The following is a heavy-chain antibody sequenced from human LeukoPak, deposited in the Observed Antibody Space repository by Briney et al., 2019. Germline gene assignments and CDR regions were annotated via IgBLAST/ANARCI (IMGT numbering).Heavy chain of an antibody. CDR1: GFTFTTYA. CDR2: INTDGSTT. V-gene: IGHV3-74*01. D-gene: IGHD1-26*01. CDR3: GRDLSGSPDY. Sequence: GGSLRLSCAASGFTFTTYAMSWVRQTPGKGLVWVSRINTDGSTTGYADSVKGRFTISRDNAKNTLYLQMNTLRAEDTAVYYCGRDLSGSPDYWGQGTLVTVSS. J-gene: IGHJ4*02.